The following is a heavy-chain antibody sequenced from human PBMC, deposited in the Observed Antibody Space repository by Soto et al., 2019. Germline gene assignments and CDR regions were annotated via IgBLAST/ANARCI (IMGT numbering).Heavy chain of an antibody. J-gene: IGHJ4*02. CDR1: GGSFSGYY. Sequence: SSETLSLTCAVYGGSFSGYYWSWIRQPPGKGLEWIGEINHSGSTNYNPSLKSRVTISVDTSKNQFSLKLSSVTAADTAVYYCARSLSYGSGSLDYWGQGTLVTVSS. CDR2: INHSGST. D-gene: IGHD3-10*01. V-gene: IGHV4-34*01. CDR3: ARSLSYGSGSLDY.